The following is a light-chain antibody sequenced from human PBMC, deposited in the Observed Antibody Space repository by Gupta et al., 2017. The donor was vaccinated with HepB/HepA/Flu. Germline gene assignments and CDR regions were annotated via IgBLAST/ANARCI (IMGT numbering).Light chain of an antibody. V-gene: IGLV3-1*01. CDR3: QAWDINTLYV. CDR1: KLGDKY. CDR2: QNT. J-gene: IGLJ1*01. Sequence: SYELTPPPSVSVSPGQTASITCSGDKLGDKYTSWYQQKTGQAPVLVIYQNTKRPSGTPERFSGSNTGNTATLTISGTQAMDEADYYCQAWDINTLYVFGTGTKVTVL.